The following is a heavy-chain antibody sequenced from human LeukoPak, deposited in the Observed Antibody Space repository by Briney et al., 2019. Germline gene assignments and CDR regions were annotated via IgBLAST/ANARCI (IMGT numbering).Heavy chain of an antibody. CDR2: IYYSGST. J-gene: IGHJ3*02. V-gene: IGHV4-59*08. CDR1: GGSISSYY. CDR3: ARRFLVGAFDI. D-gene: IGHD3-3*01. Sequence: PSETLSLTCTVSGGSISSYYWSWIRQPPGKGLEWIGYIYYSGSTNYNPSLKSRVTISVDTSKNQFSLKLSSVTAADTAVYYCARRFLVGAFDIWGQGTMVTVSS.